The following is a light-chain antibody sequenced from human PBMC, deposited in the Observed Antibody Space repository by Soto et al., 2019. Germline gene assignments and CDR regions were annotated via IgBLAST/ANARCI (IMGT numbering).Light chain of an antibody. CDR2: DVS. J-gene: IGKJ1*01. V-gene: IGKV1-33*01. CDR3: QQYYSYPRT. CDR1: QDISNY. Sequence: DMQMSQSPPSLSVSLGDRVTIXXQASQDISNYLHWFQQKPGKAPQLXIFDVSNLQTGVPSRFSGSGSGTDFTLTISCLQSEDFATYYCQQYYSYPRTFGQGTKVDIK.